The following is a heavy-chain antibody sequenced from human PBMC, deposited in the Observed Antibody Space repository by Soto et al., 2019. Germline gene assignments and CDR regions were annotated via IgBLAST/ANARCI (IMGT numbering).Heavy chain of an antibody. Sequence: SETLSLTCTVSGGSISSSSYYWGWIRQPPGKGLEWIGSIYYSGSTYYNPSLKSRVTISVDTSKNQFSLKLSSVTAADTAVYYCARSPPGLMTTVTTDYWGQGTLVTVSS. V-gene: IGHV4-39*01. J-gene: IGHJ4*02. CDR2: IYYSGST. CDR1: GGSISSSSYY. D-gene: IGHD4-17*01. CDR3: ARSPPGLMTTVTTDY.